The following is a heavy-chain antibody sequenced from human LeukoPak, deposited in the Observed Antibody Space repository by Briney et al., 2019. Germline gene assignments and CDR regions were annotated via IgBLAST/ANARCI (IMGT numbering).Heavy chain of an antibody. V-gene: IGHV3-48*01. CDR1: GLTLSTFS. Sequence: GGPLSFPCGAQGLTLSTFSMNWVPQAQGKGLEWVSYISSDSGTIYYADSVKGRFTISRDNAKDSLYLQMNSLRAEDTAVYYCARATQPGFDPWGQGTLVTVSS. CDR2: ISSDSGTI. CDR3: ARATQPGFDP. J-gene: IGHJ5*02. D-gene: IGHD2-15*01.